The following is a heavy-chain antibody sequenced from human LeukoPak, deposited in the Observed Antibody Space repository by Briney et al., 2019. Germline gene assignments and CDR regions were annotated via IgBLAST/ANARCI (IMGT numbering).Heavy chain of an antibody. V-gene: IGHV3-23*01. CDR2: CGTDGDT. D-gene: IGHD6-13*01. J-gene: IGHJ4*02. Sequence: GGSLRLYCAASGFTFSNYAMNWVRQAPGKGLDGVSACGTDGDTYYADSVRGRFSIPRDNARNTVFLQMSSLRAEDTAVYYCAQKTPGTHPFDYWGQGTLVTVSS. CDR3: AQKTPGTHPFDY. CDR1: GFTFSNYA.